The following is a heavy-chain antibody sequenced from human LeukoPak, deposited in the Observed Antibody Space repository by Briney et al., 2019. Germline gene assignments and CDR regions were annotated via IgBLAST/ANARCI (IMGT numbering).Heavy chain of an antibody. J-gene: IGHJ2*01. Sequence: PSQTLSLTCTVSGGSISSGGYYWSWIRQPPGKGLEWIGYIYYSGSTNYNPSLKSRVTISVDTSKNQFSLKLSSVTAADTAAYYCANSPYYDSSGYYPSYWYFDLWGQGTLVTVSS. D-gene: IGHD3-22*01. V-gene: IGHV4-61*08. CDR1: GGSISSGGYY. CDR2: IYYSGST. CDR3: ANSPYYDSSGYYPSYWYFDL.